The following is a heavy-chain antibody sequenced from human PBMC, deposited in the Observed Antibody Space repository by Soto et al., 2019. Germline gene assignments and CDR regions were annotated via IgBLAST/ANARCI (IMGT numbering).Heavy chain of an antibody. CDR2: INHSGST. CDR3: ASWYYYDSSGYCFDY. V-gene: IGHV4-34*01. Sequence: PSETLSLTCAAYGGSFSGYYWSWIRKPPGKGLEWIGEINHSGSTNYNPSLKSRVTISVDTSKNQFSLKLSSVTAADTAVYYCASWYYYDSSGYCFDYWGQGTLVTVSS. CDR1: GGSFSGYY. D-gene: IGHD3-22*01. J-gene: IGHJ4*02.